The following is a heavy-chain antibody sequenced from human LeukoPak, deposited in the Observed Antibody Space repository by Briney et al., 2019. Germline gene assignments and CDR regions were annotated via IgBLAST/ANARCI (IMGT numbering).Heavy chain of an antibody. D-gene: IGHD2-2*01. CDR2: INHSGST. CDR3: ARVGRYCSSTSCRSSYFDY. CDR1: GGSFSGYY. Sequence: SETLSLTCAVYGGSFSGYYWSWIRHPPGKGLEWIGEINHSGSTNYNPSLKSRVTISVDTSKNQFSLKLSSVTAADTAVYYCARVGRYCSSTSCRSSYFDYWGQGTLVTVSS. J-gene: IGHJ4*02. V-gene: IGHV4-34*01.